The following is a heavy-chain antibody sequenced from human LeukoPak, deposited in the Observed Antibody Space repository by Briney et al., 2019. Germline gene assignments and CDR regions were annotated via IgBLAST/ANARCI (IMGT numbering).Heavy chain of an antibody. D-gene: IGHD6-13*01. CDR2: IYSGGST. J-gene: IGHJ4*02. CDR1: GFTVSSNY. Sequence: GGSLRLSCAASGFTVSSNYMSWVRRAPGKGLEWVSVIYSGGSTYYADSVKGRFTISRDNSKNTLYLQMNSLRAEDTAVYYCARMGLAAAFDYWGQGTLVTVSS. CDR3: ARMGLAAAFDY. V-gene: IGHV3-53*01.